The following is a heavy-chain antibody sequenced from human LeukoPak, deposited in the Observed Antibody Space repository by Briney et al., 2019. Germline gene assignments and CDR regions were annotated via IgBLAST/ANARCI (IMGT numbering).Heavy chain of an antibody. V-gene: IGHV5-51*01. Sequence: GESLKISCKASAYSFTSFCIGWVRRKPGKGLEWMGIISPGDSDTRYSPSFQGQVTISADKSISTAYLQWISLKASDTAMYYCARFESTMVRGVMGNWFDPWGQGTPVTVSS. D-gene: IGHD3-10*01. CDR1: AYSFTSFC. CDR3: ARFESTMVRGVMGNWFDP. CDR2: ISPGDSDT. J-gene: IGHJ5*02.